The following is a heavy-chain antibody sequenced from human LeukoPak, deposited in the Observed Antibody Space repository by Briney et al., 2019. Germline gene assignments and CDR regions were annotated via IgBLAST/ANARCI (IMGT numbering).Heavy chain of an antibody. CDR2: IYYSGST. D-gene: IGHD6-6*01. CDR3: AGSSKRRYYFDY. Sequence: SETLSLTCTVSGGSISGSSYYWGWIRQPPGKGLEWIGSIYYSGSTYYNPSLKSRVTISVDTSKNQFSLKLSSVTAADTAVYYCAGSSKRRYYFDYWGQGTLVTVSS. J-gene: IGHJ4*02. V-gene: IGHV4-39*01. CDR1: GGSISGSSYY.